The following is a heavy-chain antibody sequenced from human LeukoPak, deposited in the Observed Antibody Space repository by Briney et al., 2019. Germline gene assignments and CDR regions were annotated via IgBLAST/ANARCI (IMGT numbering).Heavy chain of an antibody. J-gene: IGHJ3*02. CDR3: ARRLTLVRGVGGTDAFDI. D-gene: IGHD3-10*01. CDR2: IIPIFDTP. V-gene: IGHV1-69*06. CDR1: GGTFSNYA. Sequence: SVKVSCKASGGTFSNYAIGWVRQAPGQGLEWMGGIIPIFDTPNYAQKFQGRVTITADKSTSTAYMELSSLSSEDTAMYFCARRLTLVRGVGGTDAFDIWGQGTMVTVSS.